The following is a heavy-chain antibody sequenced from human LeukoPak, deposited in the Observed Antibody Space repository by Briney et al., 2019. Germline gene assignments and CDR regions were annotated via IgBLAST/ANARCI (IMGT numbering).Heavy chain of an antibody. CDR1: GFTFTTYA. Sequence: GGSLRLFCAASGFTFTTYAMSWVRQAPGKGLEWISAISGSGGSTYYADSVKGRFTISRDNSKNTLCLQMNSLRAEDTALYYCAKDAKRNYDFWDRFDYWGQGTLVTVSS. CDR3: AKDAKRNYDFWDRFDY. J-gene: IGHJ4*02. CDR2: ISGSGGST. V-gene: IGHV3-23*01. D-gene: IGHD3-3*01.